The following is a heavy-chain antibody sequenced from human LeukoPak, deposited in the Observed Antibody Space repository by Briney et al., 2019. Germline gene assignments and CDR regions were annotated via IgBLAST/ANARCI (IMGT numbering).Heavy chain of an antibody. CDR3: ARLATAMDY. D-gene: IGHD5-18*01. CDR1: GGSTSSYY. CDR2: IYYSGST. V-gene: IGHV4-59*01. Sequence: SETLSLTCTVSGGSTSSYYWSWIRQPPGKGLERIGYIYYSGSTNYNPSLKSRVTISVDTSKNQFSLKLSSVTAADTAVYYCARLATAMDYWGQGTLVTVSS. J-gene: IGHJ4*02.